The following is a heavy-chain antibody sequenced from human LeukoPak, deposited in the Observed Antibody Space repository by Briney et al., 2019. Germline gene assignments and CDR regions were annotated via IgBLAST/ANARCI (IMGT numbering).Heavy chain of an antibody. V-gene: IGHV3-23*01. CDR2: NSGSGGST. J-gene: IGHJ3*02. CDR1: GFTFSSYA. Sequence: GGSLRLSCAASGFTFSSYAMSWVRQAPGKGLEGVSANSGSGGSTYYADSVKGRFTISRDNAKNSLYLQMNSVRAEDTAVYYCARGISIGARPGGAFDIWGQGTMVTVSS. D-gene: IGHD6-6*01. CDR3: ARGISIGARPGGAFDI.